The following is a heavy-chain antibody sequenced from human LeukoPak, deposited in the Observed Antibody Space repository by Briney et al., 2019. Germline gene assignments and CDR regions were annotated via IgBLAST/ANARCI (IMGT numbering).Heavy chain of an antibody. V-gene: IGHV3-7*03. CDR2: VNRDGSET. J-gene: IGHJ6*02. CDR1: GFALSSHW. CDR3: ARDNGMDV. Sequence: GGSLRLSCAASGFALSSHWMTWVRQVPGRGPEWVANVNRDGSETYYLDSVRGRFTISKDNAKNSLYLQMNSLRAEDTALYHCARDNGMDVWGQGTTVIVSS.